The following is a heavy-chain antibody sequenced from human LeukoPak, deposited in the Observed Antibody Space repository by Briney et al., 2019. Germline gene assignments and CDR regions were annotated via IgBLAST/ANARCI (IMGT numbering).Heavy chain of an antibody. D-gene: IGHD5-24*01. Sequence: GGSLRLSCAASGFTFSSYAMHWVRQAPGKGLEWVAVISYDGSNKYYADSVKGRFTISRDNSENTLYLQMNSLRAEDTAVYYCARGYTVADYWGQGTLVTVSS. J-gene: IGHJ4*02. V-gene: IGHV3-30*04. CDR3: ARGYTVADY. CDR1: GFTFSSYA. CDR2: ISYDGSNK.